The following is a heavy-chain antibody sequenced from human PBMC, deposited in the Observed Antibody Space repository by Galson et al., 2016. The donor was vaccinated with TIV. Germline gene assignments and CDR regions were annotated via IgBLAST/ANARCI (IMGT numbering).Heavy chain of an antibody. CDR3: ARSTARGACIDY. J-gene: IGHJ4*02. D-gene: IGHD3-10*01. Sequence: LTLTCTLSGFSLNTSGTRVSWIRQPPGKTLEWLARIDWDDDKFYSTSLKSRLTISKDTSKNQVVLRMMNLDPEDTATYFCARSTARGACIDYWGQGTLVTVSS. CDR2: IDWDDDK. CDR1: GFSLNTSGTR. V-gene: IGHV2-70*04.